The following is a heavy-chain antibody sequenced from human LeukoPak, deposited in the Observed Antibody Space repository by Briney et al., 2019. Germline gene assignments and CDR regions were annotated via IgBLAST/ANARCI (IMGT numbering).Heavy chain of an antibody. J-gene: IGHJ2*01. D-gene: IGHD4-23*01. CDR3: ARDTPDDYGGRSYWYFDL. CDR1: GNIFNSYG. V-gene: IGHV1-46*02. CDR2: INPSGGST. Sequence: GASVKVSCKASGNIFNSYGFSWVRQAPGQGLEWMGIINPSGGSTSYAQKFQGRVTMTRDTSTSTVYMELSSLRSEDTAVYYCARDTPDDYGGRSYWYFDLWGRGTLVTVSS.